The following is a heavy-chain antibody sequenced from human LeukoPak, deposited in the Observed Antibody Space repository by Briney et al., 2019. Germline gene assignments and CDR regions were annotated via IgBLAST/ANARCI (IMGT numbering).Heavy chain of an antibody. V-gene: IGHV3-30*18. CDR3: ANAYGDYIYHGMDV. CDR2: ISYDGSNK. D-gene: IGHD4-17*01. Sequence: GRSLRLSCAASGFTFSSYGMHWVRQAPGKGLEWVTVISYDGSNKYYADSVKGRFTISRDNSKNTLYLRMNSLRAEDTAVYYCANAYGDYIYHGMDVWGQGTTVTVSS. J-gene: IGHJ6*02. CDR1: GFTFSSYG.